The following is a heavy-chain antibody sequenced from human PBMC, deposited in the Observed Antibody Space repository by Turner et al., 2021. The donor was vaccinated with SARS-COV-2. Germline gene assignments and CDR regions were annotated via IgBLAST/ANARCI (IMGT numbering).Heavy chain of an antibody. CDR2: MNAGSGDT. D-gene: IGHD1-1*01. J-gene: IGHJ3*01. Sequence: QVQLVQSGAEVKTPGASVKVYCKASGYPFTSYDINWVRQATGQVPGCVGYMNAGSGDTGHARRFQGRVPLTRDTSINTAYMELSGLSFEDTAIYYCARYDYRLRQGFDVWGQGTKVIVSS. V-gene: IGHV1-8*01. CDR1: GYPFTSYD. CDR3: ARYDYRLRQGFDV.